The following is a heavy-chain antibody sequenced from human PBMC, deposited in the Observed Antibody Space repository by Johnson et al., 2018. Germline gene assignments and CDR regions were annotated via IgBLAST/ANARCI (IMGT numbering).Heavy chain of an antibody. J-gene: IGHJ6*02. V-gene: IGHV3-23*04. CDR2: ISGSGGST. Sequence: VQLVESGGGLVQPGGSLRLSCAASGFTFSSYAMSWVRQAPGKGLEWVSAISGSGGSTYYADSVTGRFTISRNNSKNPLYLQMNSLRAEDTAGYYCAKDPSNYYYGMDVWGQGTTVTVSS. D-gene: IGHD4-11*01. CDR1: GFTFSSYA. CDR3: AKDPSNYYYGMDV.